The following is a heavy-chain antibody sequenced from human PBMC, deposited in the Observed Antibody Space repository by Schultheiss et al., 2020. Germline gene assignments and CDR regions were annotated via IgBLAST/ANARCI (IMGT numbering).Heavy chain of an antibody. V-gene: IGHV3-13*01. J-gene: IGHJ5*02. CDR2: IGTAGDT. CDR3: ASMGTELVP. D-gene: IGHD5-18*01. Sequence: CGSLRLSCAASGFTFSSYAMSWVRQATGKGLEWVSAIGTAGDTYYPGSVKGRFTISRENAKHSLYLQMNSLRAGDTAVYYCASMGTELVPWGQGTLVTVSS. CDR1: GFTFSSYA.